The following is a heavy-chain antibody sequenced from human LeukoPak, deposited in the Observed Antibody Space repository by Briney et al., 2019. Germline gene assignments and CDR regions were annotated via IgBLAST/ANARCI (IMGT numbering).Heavy chain of an antibody. CDR3: ARDRDGPLVYYYTDV. Sequence: GASVKVSCKASGGTFSSYAISWVRQAPGQGLEWMGRIIPIFGTANYAQKFQGRVTITTDESTSTAYMELSSLRSEDTAVYYCARDRDGPLVYYYTDVWGKGTTVTVSS. CDR1: GGTFSSYA. D-gene: IGHD1-26*01. CDR2: IIPIFGTA. V-gene: IGHV1-69*05. J-gene: IGHJ6*03.